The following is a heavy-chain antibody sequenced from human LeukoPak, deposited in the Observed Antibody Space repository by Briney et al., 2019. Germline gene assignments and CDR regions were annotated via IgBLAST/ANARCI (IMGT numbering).Heavy chain of an antibody. CDR3: VREAAAGLDY. V-gene: IGHV3-7*01. J-gene: IGHJ4*02. CDR1: GFTFSSYW. Sequence: PGGPLRLPCAASGFTFSSYWMSWVRQAPGKGLEWVANIKQDGSEKYYVDSVKGRFTISRDNAKNSLYLQMNSLRAEDTAVYYCVREAAAGLDYWGQGTLVTVSS. CDR2: IKQDGSEK. D-gene: IGHD6-13*01.